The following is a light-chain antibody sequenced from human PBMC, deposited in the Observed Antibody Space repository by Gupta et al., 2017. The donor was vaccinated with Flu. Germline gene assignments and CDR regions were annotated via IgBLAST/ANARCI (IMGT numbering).Light chain of an antibody. V-gene: IGKV1-9*01. Sequence: DIQLTQSPSFLSASVGDRVIITCRASQGSDSDLAWYQQKPGGAPKLLIYSASTLQSGVPSRFSGSGSGTEFSLTISSLQPEDFATYCCQQFHAFPRSFGQGTKLEIK. CDR2: SAS. CDR1: QGSDSD. J-gene: IGKJ2*04. CDR3: QQFHAFPRS.